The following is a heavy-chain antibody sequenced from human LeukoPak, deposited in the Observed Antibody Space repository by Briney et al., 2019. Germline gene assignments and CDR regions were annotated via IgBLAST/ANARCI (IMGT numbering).Heavy chain of an antibody. CDR3: AKDASATGTSDLDY. Sequence: PGGSLRLSCAASGFTFSTYAMSWVRQAPGKGLEWVSSVGLSGDRTYYADSVKGRFTVSRDNSKNTVYLQMNSLRAEDTAVYYCAKDASATGTSDLDYWGQGTLVTVSS. V-gene: IGHV3-23*01. CDR1: GFTFSTYA. D-gene: IGHD6-13*01. CDR2: VGLSGDRT. J-gene: IGHJ4*02.